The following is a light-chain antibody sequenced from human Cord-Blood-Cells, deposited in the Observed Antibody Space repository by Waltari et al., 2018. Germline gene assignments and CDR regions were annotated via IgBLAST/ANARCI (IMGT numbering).Light chain of an antibody. CDR2: GAS. Sequence: EIVLTQSPGTLSLSPGARATLSFRASQSVSSSYLAWYQQKPGQAPRLLIYGASSRATGIPDRFSGSGSGTDFTLTISRLEPEDFAVYYCQQYGSSPRFTFGGGTKVEIK. CDR3: QQYGSSPRFT. CDR1: QSVSSSY. V-gene: IGKV3-20*01. J-gene: IGKJ4*01.